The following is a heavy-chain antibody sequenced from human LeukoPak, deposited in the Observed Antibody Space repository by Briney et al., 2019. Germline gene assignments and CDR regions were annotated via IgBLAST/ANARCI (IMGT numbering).Heavy chain of an antibody. CDR1: GGSTSSYY. J-gene: IGHJ4*02. CDR3: ARLNGGSGQWLVRGYFDY. V-gene: IGHV4-59*08. CDR2: IYYSGST. D-gene: IGHD6-19*01. Sequence: SETLSLTCTVSGGSTSSYYWSWIRQPPGKGLEWIGYIYYSGSTNYNPSLKSRVTISVDTSKNQFSLKLSSVTAADTAVYYCARLNGGSGQWLVRGYFDYWGQGTLVTVSS.